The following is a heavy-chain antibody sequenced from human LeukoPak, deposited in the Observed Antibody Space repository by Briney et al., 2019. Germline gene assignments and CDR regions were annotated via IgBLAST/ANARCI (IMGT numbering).Heavy chain of an antibody. D-gene: IGHD6-13*01. CDR3: ARLVAAGGSGSFDP. CDR2: INTYTGNP. J-gene: IGHJ5*02. Sequence: GASVKVSCKASGYTFTTYAMNWVRQAPGQGLEWMGWINTYTGNPTCAQDFTGRFVFSLDTSVSTAYLQIYSLKAEDTAVYYCARLVAAGGSGSFDPWGQGTLVTVSS. CDR1: GYTFTTYA. V-gene: IGHV7-4-1*01.